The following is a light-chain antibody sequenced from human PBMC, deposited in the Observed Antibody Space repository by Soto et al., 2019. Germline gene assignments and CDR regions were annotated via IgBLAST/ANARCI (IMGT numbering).Light chain of an antibody. J-gene: IGLJ1*01. CDR2: DVT. Sequence: QSALNEPGLWSGCTGQSITIYCTGTSSDVGGYNYVSWYQQHPGKAPRFVIYDVTNRPSGVSNRFSGSKSGNTASLTISGLQAEDEADYYCSSYTTSNTRQVVFGTGSKVTVL. CDR1: SSDVGGYNY. V-gene: IGLV2-14*01. CDR3: SSYTTSNTRQVV.